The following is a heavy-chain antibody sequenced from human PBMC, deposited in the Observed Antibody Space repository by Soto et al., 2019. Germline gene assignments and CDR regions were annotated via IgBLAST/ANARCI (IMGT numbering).Heavy chain of an antibody. CDR3: ATEGITGTSLEGSFDP. V-gene: IGHV4-31*03. D-gene: IGHD1-7*01. CDR2: IYYSGST. J-gene: IGHJ5*02. CDR1: GGSISSGGYY. Sequence: PSETLSLTCTVSGGSISSGGYYWSWIRQHPGKGLEWIGYIYYSGSTYYNPSLKSRVTISVDTSKNQFSLKLSSVTAADTAVYYCATEGITGTSLEGSFDPWGQGTPVPVYS.